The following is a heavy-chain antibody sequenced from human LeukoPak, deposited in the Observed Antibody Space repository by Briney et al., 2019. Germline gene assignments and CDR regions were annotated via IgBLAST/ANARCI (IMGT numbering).Heavy chain of an antibody. CDR2: ISYDGSNK. CDR1: GLTFGRYG. V-gene: IGHV3-30*18. CDR3: AKDRIAARGWFDP. Sequence: TLCLSRAASGLTFGRYGMVEVRQAPGKGLERVAVISYDGSNKYYADSVKGRFTISRDNSKNTLYLQMNSLRAEDTAVYYCAKDRIAARGWFDPWGQGTLVTVSS. D-gene: IGHD6-6*01. J-gene: IGHJ5*02.